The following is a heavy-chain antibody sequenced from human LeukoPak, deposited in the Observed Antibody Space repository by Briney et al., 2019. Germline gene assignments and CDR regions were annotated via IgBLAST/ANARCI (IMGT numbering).Heavy chain of an antibody. CDR1: GGSISSYY. J-gene: IGHJ2*01. Sequence: SETLSLTCTVSGGSISSYYWSWIRRPAGKGLEWIGRIYTSGSTNYNPSLKSRVTMSVDTSKNQFSLKLSSVTAADTAVYYCARRPHCSSTSCSWYFDLWGRGTLVTVSS. D-gene: IGHD2-2*01. CDR2: IYTSGST. CDR3: ARRPHCSSTSCSWYFDL. V-gene: IGHV4-4*07.